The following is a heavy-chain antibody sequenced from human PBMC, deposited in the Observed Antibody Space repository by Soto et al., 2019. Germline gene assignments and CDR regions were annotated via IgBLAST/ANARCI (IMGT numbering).Heavy chain of an antibody. CDR2: ISPGRST. V-gene: IGHV4-34*01. CDR3: AKGLKYQLARVDT. D-gene: IGHD2-2*01. J-gene: IGHJ5*02. CDR1: GGSFSGYY. Sequence: SETLSLTCGVSGGSFSGYYWSWLRQPPGKGLEWIGEISPGRSTNYNPSLKSRVTILADTSKSQFSLKLSSVTAADTGVYWCAKGLKYQLARVDTWGQGTLVTV.